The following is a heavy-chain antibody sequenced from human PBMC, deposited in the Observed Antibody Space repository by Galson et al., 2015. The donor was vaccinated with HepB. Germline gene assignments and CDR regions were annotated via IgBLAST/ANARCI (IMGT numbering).Heavy chain of an antibody. Sequence: SLRLSCAASGFTFSSYAMSWVRQAPGKGLEWVSAISGSGGSTYYADSVKGRFTISRDNSKNTLYLQMNSLRAEDTAVYYCAKGNGELLRLGCFDYWGQGTLVTVSS. V-gene: IGHV3-23*01. CDR1: GFTFSSYA. CDR3: AKGNGELLRLGCFDY. CDR2: ISGSGGST. J-gene: IGHJ4*02. D-gene: IGHD1-26*01.